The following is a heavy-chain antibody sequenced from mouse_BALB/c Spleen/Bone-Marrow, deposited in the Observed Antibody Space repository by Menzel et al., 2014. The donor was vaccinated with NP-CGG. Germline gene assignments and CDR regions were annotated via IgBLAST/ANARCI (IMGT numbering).Heavy chain of an antibody. CDR2: ISNGGGST. J-gene: IGHJ4*01. V-gene: IGHV5-12-2*01. D-gene: IGHD3-1*01. CDR3: TRHVGNPYAMDY. CDR1: GFTFSSYT. Sequence: EVNLVESGGGLVQPGGSLKLSCAASGFTFSSYTMSWVRQTPEKRLEWVAYISNGGGSTYYPDTIKGRFTISRDNAKNTLYLQMSSLKSEDTAMYYCTRHVGNPYAMDYWGQGTSVTVSS.